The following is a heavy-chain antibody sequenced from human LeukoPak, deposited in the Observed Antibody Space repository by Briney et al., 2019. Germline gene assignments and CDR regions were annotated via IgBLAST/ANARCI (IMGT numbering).Heavy chain of an antibody. V-gene: IGHV4-59*12. J-gene: IGHJ4*02. CDR3: ARESVRPYFDY. D-gene: IGHD2-8*01. CDR1: GGSISTYY. CDR2: IYHSGST. Sequence: SETLSLTCTVSGGSISTYYWTWIRQPPGKGLEWIGYIYHSGSTNYNPSLKSRVTISVDTSKNQFSLKLRSVTAADTGVYYCARESVRPYFDYWGQGTLVTVSS.